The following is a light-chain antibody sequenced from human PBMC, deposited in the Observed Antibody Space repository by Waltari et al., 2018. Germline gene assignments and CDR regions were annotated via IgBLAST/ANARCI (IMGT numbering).Light chain of an antibody. CDR1: QSVSTY. Sequence: EIVLTQSPATLSLSPGERATLSCRASQSVSTYLAWYQQKPGQAPRPLIYDASNRATGIPARFSGSGSGTDFTLTISSLEPEDFAVYYCQQRSNWPSNTFGQGTKLEIK. CDR2: DAS. CDR3: QQRSNWPSNT. V-gene: IGKV3-11*01. J-gene: IGKJ2*01.